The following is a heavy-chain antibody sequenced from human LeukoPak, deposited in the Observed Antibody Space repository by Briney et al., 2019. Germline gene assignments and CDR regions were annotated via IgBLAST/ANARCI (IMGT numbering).Heavy chain of an antibody. CDR1: GYIFTNYW. J-gene: IGHJ4*02. V-gene: IGHV5-51*01. CDR3: TRHRRDDGSGPRSLDY. CDR2: IHPADSNT. D-gene: IGHD6-19*01. Sequence: GESLKIFCKVSGYIFTNYWIGWVRQMPGKGLEWVEIIHPADSNTIYSPSFQGQVTISADKSISTSYLQWSSLKASDTAMYYCTRHRRDDGSGPRSLDYWGQGTLVTVSS.